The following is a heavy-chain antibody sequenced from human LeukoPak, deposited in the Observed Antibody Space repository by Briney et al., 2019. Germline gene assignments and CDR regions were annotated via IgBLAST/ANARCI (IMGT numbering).Heavy chain of an antibody. CDR1: GGSISSNNW. J-gene: IGHJ4*02. CDR2: IYHSGST. CDR3: ARLEIAAVGGYFDY. Sequence: PSGTLSLTCAVSGGSISSNNWWIWVRQPPGKGLEWIGEIYHSGSTTYNPSLKSRVTISVDNSKNEFSLKMSSVTAADTAVYYCARLEIAAVGGYFDYWGQGTLVTVSS. D-gene: IGHD2-21*01. V-gene: IGHV4-4*02.